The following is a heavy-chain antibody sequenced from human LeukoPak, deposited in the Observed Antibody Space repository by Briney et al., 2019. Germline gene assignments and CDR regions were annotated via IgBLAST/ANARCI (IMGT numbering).Heavy chain of an antibody. CDR2: IGSSSTRI. CDR1: GFTFGSYY. Sequence: GGSLRLSCEASGFTFGSYYMNWVRQAPGRGLEWVSSIGSSSTRIFYADSVKGRFTISRDNAKNSLYLQMNSLRAEDTAVYYCARGVSYRVVMTATDFDYWGQGTLVTVSS. D-gene: IGHD2-21*02. J-gene: IGHJ4*02. CDR3: ARGVSYRVVMTATDFDY. V-gene: IGHV3-21*01.